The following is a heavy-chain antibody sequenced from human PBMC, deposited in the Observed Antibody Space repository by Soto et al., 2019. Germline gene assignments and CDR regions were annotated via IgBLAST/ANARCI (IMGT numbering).Heavy chain of an antibody. V-gene: IGHV4-4*02. D-gene: IGHD3-9*01. Sequence: PSETLSLTCAVSGGSISSSNWWSWVRQPPGKGLEWIGEIYHSGSTNYNPSLKRRVTISLDTSKNQFSLKMTSVTAADTAVYYCANGLGPPTGIDYWGQGTLVTVSS. J-gene: IGHJ4*02. CDR1: GGSISSSNW. CDR3: ANGLGPPTGIDY. CDR2: IYHSGST.